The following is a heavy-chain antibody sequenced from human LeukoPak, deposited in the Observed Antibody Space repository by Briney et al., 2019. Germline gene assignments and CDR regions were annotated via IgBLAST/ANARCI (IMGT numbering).Heavy chain of an antibody. CDR2: IIPIFGTA. CDR3: AIGYYDSSGYYYDNFDY. V-gene: IGHV1-69*01. J-gene: IGHJ4*02. CDR1: GGTFSSYA. Sequence: GSSVKASCKASGGTFSSYAISWVRQAPGQGLEWMGGIIPIFGTANYAQKFQGRVTITADESTSTAYMELSSLRSEDTAVYYCAIGYYDSSGYYYDNFDYWGQGTLVTVSS. D-gene: IGHD3-22*01.